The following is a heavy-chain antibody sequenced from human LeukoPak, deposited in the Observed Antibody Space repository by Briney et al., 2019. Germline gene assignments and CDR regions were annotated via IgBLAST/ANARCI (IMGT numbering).Heavy chain of an antibody. CDR1: GFNFYIYA. CDR3: VKDWSDEAKCGADCLEY. Sequence: GGSLRLSCAASGFNFYIYAMSWVRQAPGKGLEWVSSISGSGVNTYYADSVKGRYTISRDNSKNTLYLQMNTLRAEDTAVYYCVKDWSDEAKCGADCLEYWGQGTLVTVSS. CDR2: ISGSGVNT. D-gene: IGHD2-21*02. V-gene: IGHV3-23*01. J-gene: IGHJ4*02.